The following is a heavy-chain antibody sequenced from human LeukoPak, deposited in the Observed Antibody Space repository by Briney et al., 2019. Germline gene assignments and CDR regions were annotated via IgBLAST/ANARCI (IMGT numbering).Heavy chain of an antibody. CDR2: IYTSGST. D-gene: IGHD3-10*01. CDR3: ASHRGGFWFDP. CDR1: GGSISSGSYY. J-gene: IGHJ5*02. Sequence: PSETLSLTCTVSGGSISSGSYYWSWIRQPAGKGLEWIGRIYTSGSTNYNPSLKSRVTTSVDTSKNQFSLKLSSVTAADTDVYYCASHRGGFWFDPWGQGTLVTVSS. V-gene: IGHV4-61*02.